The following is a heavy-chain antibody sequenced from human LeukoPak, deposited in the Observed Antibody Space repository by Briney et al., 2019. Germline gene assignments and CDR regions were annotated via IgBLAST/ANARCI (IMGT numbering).Heavy chain of an antibody. D-gene: IGHD3-22*01. CDR2: LHYTGST. CDR3: ARHDLHDSPYDY. Sequence: PSETLSLTCTVSGGSLNSNNLYWGWIRQPPGKGLEWVGSLHYTGSTYYNPSLKSRVTISVDTSKNQFSLRLSSVTAADTAVYYCARHDLHDSPYDYWGQGTLVTVSS. CDR1: GGSLNSNNLY. J-gene: IGHJ4*02. V-gene: IGHV4-39*01.